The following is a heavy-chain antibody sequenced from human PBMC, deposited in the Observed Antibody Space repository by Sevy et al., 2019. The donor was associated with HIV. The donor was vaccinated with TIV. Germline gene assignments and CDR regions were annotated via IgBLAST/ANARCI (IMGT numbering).Heavy chain of an antibody. CDR3: ARDGAGRYVAGASTEDC. CDR2: INWNGGAI. Sequence: GGSLRLSCAASGFTFEDYGMSWVRQAPGKGLEWVSGINWNGGAIGYAASVKGRFTISREKAKNSGDLQMNSLGVEDTALYYCARDGAGRYVAGASTEDCWGQGTLVTVSS. J-gene: IGHJ4*02. D-gene: IGHD6-25*01. CDR1: GFTFEDYG. V-gene: IGHV3-20*04.